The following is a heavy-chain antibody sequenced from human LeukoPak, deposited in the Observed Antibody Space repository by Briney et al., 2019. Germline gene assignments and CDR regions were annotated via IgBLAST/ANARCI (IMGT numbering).Heavy chain of an antibody. J-gene: IGHJ4*02. Sequence: SETLSLTCIVSTGSISNYYWSWIRQPPREGLEWIGYIHYSGGTNYSPSLKSRVTMSVDTSKNQFSLKLSSVTAADTAVYYCARGLSSGWSSPIFDYWGQGTLVTVSS. V-gene: IGHV4-59*01. CDR1: TGSISNYY. D-gene: IGHD6-19*01. CDR3: ARGLSSGWSSPIFDY. CDR2: IHYSGGT.